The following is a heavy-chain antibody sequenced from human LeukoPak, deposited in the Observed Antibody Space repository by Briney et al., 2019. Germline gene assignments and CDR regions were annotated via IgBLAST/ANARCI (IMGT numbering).Heavy chain of an antibody. Sequence: GGSLRLSCAASGFTVSSNYMSWVRQAPRKGLEWVSVIYSGGSTYYADSVKGRFTISRDNSKNTLYLQMNSLRAEDTAVYYCASDYGDYVGAFDIWGQGTMVTVSS. CDR1: GFTVSSNY. D-gene: IGHD4-17*01. CDR2: IYSGGST. J-gene: IGHJ3*02. V-gene: IGHV3-53*01. CDR3: ASDYGDYVGAFDI.